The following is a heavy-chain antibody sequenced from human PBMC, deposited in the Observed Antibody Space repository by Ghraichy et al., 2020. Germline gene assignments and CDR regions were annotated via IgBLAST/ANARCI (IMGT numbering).Heavy chain of an antibody. CDR2: ISAYNGNT. CDR1: GYTFTNYG. J-gene: IGHJ6*02. D-gene: IGHD2-21*02. CDR3: ARKGVVTVMRFDYSHRMDV. Sequence: ASVKVSCKASGYTFTNYGITWVRRAPGQGLEWMGWISAYNGNTKYAQKFQGRLTVTIDTSTSTAYMELRSLRSDDGAIYYCARKGVVTVMRFDYSHRMDVWGQGRTVTVSS. V-gene: IGHV1-18*01.